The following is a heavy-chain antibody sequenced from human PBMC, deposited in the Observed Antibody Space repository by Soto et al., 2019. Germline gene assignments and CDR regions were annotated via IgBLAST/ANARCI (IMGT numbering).Heavy chain of an antibody. CDR1: GGSISSGGYY. D-gene: IGHD1-26*01. V-gene: IGHV4-31*03. CDR3: ARDRRAEHGHAFDI. CDR2: IYYSGST. Sequence: QVQLQESGPGLVKPSQTLSLTCTVSGGSISSGGYYWSWIRQHPGKGLEWIGYIYYSGSTYYNPSLKSRVTISVDTSKNQLSLKLSSVTAADTAVYYCARDRRAEHGHAFDIWGQGTMVTVSS. J-gene: IGHJ3*02.